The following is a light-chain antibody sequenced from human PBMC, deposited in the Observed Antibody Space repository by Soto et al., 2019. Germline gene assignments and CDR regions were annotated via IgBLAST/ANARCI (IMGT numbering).Light chain of an antibody. Sequence: QSALTQPRSVSGYPGQSVTISCPGTSSDVGGYNYVSWYQQHPGKAPKLMIYDVSKRPSGVPDRFSGSKSGNTASLTISGLQAEDEADYYCCSYAGSYPLYVFGTGTKVTVL. CDR3: CSYAGSYPLYV. J-gene: IGLJ1*01. CDR2: DVS. CDR1: SSDVGGYNY. V-gene: IGLV2-11*01.